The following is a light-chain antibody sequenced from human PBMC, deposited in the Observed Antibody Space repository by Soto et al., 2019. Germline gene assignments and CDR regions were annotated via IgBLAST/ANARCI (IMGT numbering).Light chain of an antibody. CDR1: QSVSSY. V-gene: IGKV3-11*01. CDR3: QQRSDWPIT. CDR2: DAS. J-gene: IGKJ5*01. Sequence: EIVLTQSPATLSLSPGEIATLSFRASQSVSSYLAWYQQKPGQAPRLLIYDASNRATGIPARFSGSGSGTDFTLTITSLEPEDFAVYSCQQRSDWPITFGQGTRLEIK.